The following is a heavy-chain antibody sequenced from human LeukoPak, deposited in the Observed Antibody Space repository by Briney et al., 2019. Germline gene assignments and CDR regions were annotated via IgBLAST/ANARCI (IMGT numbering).Heavy chain of an antibody. V-gene: IGHV3-23*01. D-gene: IGHD5-12*01. CDR3: AKLGYGYTAGYFDY. Sequence: GGSLRLSCAASGFTFSSYAMSWVRNAPGKGMGWVSAISGSGGSTYYADSVKGRFTISRDNSKNTLYLQMNSLRAEDTAVYYCAKLGYGYTAGYFDYWGQGTLVTVSS. CDR2: ISGSGGST. CDR1: GFTFSSYA. J-gene: IGHJ4*02.